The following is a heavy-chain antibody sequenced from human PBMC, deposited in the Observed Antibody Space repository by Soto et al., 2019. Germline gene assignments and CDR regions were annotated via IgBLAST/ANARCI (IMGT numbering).Heavy chain of an antibody. Sequence: VASVKVSCKASGYTFTSYGISWVRQAPGQGLEWMGWISAYNGNTNYAQKLQGRVTMTTDTSTSTAYMELRSLRSDDTAVYYCARIPSFIQLWFGGRFDPWGQGTLVTVPS. D-gene: IGHD5-18*01. CDR2: ISAYNGNT. CDR3: ARIPSFIQLWFGGRFDP. J-gene: IGHJ5*02. CDR1: GYTFTSYG. V-gene: IGHV1-18*01.